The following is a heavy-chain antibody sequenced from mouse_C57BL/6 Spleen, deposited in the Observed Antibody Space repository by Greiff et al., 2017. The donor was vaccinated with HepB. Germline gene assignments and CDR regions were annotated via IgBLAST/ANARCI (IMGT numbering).Heavy chain of an antibody. CDR3: TTIRWFAY. Sequence: DVQLVESGAELVRPGASVKLSCTASGFNIKDDYMHWVKQRPEQGLEWIGWIDPENGDTEYASKFQGKATITADTSSNTAYLQLSSLTSEDTAVYYCTTIRWFAYWGQGTLVTVSA. J-gene: IGHJ3*01. V-gene: IGHV14-4*01. CDR2: IDPENGDT. CDR1: GFNIKDDY.